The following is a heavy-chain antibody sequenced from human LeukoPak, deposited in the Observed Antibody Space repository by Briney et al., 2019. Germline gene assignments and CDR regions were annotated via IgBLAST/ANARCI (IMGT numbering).Heavy chain of an antibody. CDR1: GYTFTGYY. V-gene: IGHV1-2*02. CDR3: ARNMDYYGSGRD. J-gene: IGHJ4*02. D-gene: IGHD3-10*01. Sequence: ASVKVSCKASGYTFTGYYMHWVRQAPGQGLEWMGWINPNSGGTNYAQKFQVRGTMTRDTSISTAYMELSRLRSDDTAVYYCARNMDYYGSGRDWGQGTLVTVSS. CDR2: INPNSGGT.